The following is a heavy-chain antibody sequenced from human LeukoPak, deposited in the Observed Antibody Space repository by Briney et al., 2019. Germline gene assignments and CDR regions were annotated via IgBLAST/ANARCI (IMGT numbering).Heavy chain of an antibody. J-gene: IGHJ4*02. V-gene: IGHV1-46*01. D-gene: IGHD3-16*01. CDR3: AREYEPLFDY. CDR1: GYTFTSYY. CDR2: INPSGGST. Sequence: ASVTVSCKSSGYTFTSYYMHWVRQAPGQGLEWMGIINPSGGSTSYAQKFQGRVTMTRDTSTSTIYMELSSLRSEDTAVYYCAREYEPLFDYWGQGTLVTVSS.